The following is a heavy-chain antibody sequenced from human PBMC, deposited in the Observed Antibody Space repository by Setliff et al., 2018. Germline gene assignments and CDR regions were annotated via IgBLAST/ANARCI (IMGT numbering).Heavy chain of an antibody. CDR2: ISGSGGRT. CDR1: GFTFSSYT. Sequence: GSLRLSCAASGFTFSSYTMTWVRQAPGKGLEWVSDISGSGGRTYYADSVKGRFTISRDNSKNTLYLQMNGLKVEDTALYYCARQATDYWGQGTLVTVSS. J-gene: IGHJ4*02. V-gene: IGHV3-23*01. CDR3: ARQATDY.